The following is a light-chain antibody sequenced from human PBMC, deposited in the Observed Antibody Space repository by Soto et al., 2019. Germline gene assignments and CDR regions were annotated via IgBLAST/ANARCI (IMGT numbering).Light chain of an antibody. J-gene: IGLJ1*01. V-gene: IGLV2-11*01. Sequence: QSALTQPRSVSGSPGQSVTLSFAGTSSDVGGYKSVSWYQQHPGKAPKLIIYDVTKRPSVVPDRFDGSKSGNTASLTISGLPAEDEADYYCCSYAGGYSPYVYGTGTKVTVL. CDR3: CSYAGGYSPYV. CDR1: SSDVGGYKS. CDR2: DVT.